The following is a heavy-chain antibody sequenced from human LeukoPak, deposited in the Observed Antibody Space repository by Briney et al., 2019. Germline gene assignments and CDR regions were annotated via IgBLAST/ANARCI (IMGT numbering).Heavy chain of an antibody. V-gene: IGHV4-34*01. CDR1: GGSFSGYY. Sequence: PSETLSLTCAVYGGSFSGYYWSWIRQPPGKGLEWIGEINHSGSTNYNPSLKSRVTISVDTSKNQFSLKLSSVTAADTAVYYCARAVPYYYDSSGRYYYYYGMDVWGQGTTVTVSS. CDR2: INHSGST. D-gene: IGHD3-22*01. J-gene: IGHJ6*02. CDR3: ARAVPYYYDSSGRYYYYYGMDV.